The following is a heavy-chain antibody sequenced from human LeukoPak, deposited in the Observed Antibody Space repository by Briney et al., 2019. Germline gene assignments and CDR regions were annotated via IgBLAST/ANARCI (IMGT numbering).Heavy chain of an antibody. CDR1: GGSISSYY. V-gene: IGHV4-59*08. Sequence: SETLSLTCTVSGGSISSYYWSWIRQPPGKGLEWIGYIYYSGSTNYNPSLKSRVTISVDPYKNQFSLKLSSVTAADTAVYYCACLGSDYYGSGSYYNVFDYWGQGTLVTVSS. D-gene: IGHD3-10*01. CDR2: IYYSGST. CDR3: ACLGSDYYGSGSYYNVFDY. J-gene: IGHJ4*02.